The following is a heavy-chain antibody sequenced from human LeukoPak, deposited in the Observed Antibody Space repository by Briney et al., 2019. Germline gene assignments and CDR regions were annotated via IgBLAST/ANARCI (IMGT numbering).Heavy chain of an antibody. CDR2: INPSGGST. CDR3: ARGEQWLSSDY. V-gene: IGHV1-46*01. Sequence: ASVKVSCKASGYTFTSYYMHWVRQAPGQGLEWMGIINPSGGSTNYAQKLQGRVTMTTDTSTSTAYMELRSLRSDDTAVYYCARGEQWLSSDYWGQGTLVTVSS. J-gene: IGHJ4*02. D-gene: IGHD6-19*01. CDR1: GYTFTSYY.